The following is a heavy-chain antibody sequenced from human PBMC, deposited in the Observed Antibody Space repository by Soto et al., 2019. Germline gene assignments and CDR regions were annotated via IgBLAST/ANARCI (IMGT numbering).Heavy chain of an antibody. D-gene: IGHD1-7*01. V-gene: IGHV3-30*18. CDR2: ISYDGSNK. CDR3: AKDFPFGITGTSDYYYGMDV. CDR1: GFTFSSYG. Sequence: HPGGSLRLSCAASGFTFSSYGMHWVRQAPGKGLEWVAVISYDGSNKYYADSVKGRFTISRDNSKNTLYLQMNSLRAEDTAVYYCAKDFPFGITGTSDYYYGMDVWGQGTTVTISS. J-gene: IGHJ6*02.